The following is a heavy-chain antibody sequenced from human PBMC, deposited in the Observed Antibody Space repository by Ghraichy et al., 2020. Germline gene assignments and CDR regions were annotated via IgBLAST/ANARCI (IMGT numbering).Heavy chain of an antibody. J-gene: IGHJ1*01. CDR1: RGSMSSYY. V-gene: IGHV4-4*07. CDR2: IYSSGST. CDR3: ARDPGAAGAEEY. D-gene: IGHD6-13*01. Sequence: SETLSLTCTVSRGSMSSYYWSWIRQPAGKGLEWIGRIYSSGSTNYNLSLESRVTISLDMSKNQFSLKMTSVTAADTAVYYCARDPGAAGAEEYWGQGTLVTVSS.